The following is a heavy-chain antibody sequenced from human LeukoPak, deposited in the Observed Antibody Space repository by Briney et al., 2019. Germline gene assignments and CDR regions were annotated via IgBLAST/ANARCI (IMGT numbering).Heavy chain of an antibody. Sequence: SETLSLTCAVSGDSLSCVSYSWTWMRQPPGKRLEWTGYVYYSGSAYYNPSLKSRVIIVVDTSKNQFSLKVSSVTAADTAVYYYARVDEALYFNYWGQGTLVTVSS. J-gene: IGHJ4*02. CDR1: GDSLSCVSYS. CDR3: ARVDEALYFNY. CDR2: VYYSGSA. V-gene: IGHV4-30-4*07. D-gene: IGHD6-6*01.